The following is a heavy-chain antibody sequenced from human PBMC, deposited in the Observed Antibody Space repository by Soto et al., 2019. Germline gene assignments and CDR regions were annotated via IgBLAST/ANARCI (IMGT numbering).Heavy chain of an antibody. CDR2: ISGNSGTT. V-gene: IGHV3-23*01. CDR3: AQVRAITVFGVITPFDS. CDR1: GFNFSNYA. Sequence: EVQLLESGGDFKQPGGSLRLSCEGSGFNFSNYALNWVRQAPGKRLEWVSVISGNSGTTYYAASVKGRFTISRDNSKKPLYLQMNSLRADDTAVYYCAQVRAITVFGVITPFDSWGQGTLVTVSS. J-gene: IGHJ4*02. D-gene: IGHD3-3*01.